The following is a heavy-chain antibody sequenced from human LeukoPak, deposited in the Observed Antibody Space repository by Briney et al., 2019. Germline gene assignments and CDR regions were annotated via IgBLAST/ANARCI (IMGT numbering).Heavy chain of an antibody. Sequence: ASVKVACKTSGYTFSNYGMHWVRQAPRQSLEWMGWINTGNGNTKSSQKFQDRVTLTRDTSANTAYMELNSLSSEDTAVYYCARVPLHDTSGRYYPHWGQGTLVTVSS. CDR1: GYTFSNYG. J-gene: IGHJ1*01. CDR2: INTGNGNT. V-gene: IGHV1-3*04. CDR3: ARVPLHDTSGRYYPH. D-gene: IGHD3-22*01.